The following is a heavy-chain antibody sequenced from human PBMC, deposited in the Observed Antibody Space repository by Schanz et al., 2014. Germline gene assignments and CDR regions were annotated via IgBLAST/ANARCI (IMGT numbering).Heavy chain of an antibody. V-gene: IGHV1-2*04. CDR1: GGTFSTYP. Sequence: QVQLVQSGAEVKKPGSSMKVSCKASGGTFSTYPINWLRQAPGQGLEWMGWISAYNGHTDYAQKFQGWVTMTRDTSISTAYMELRSLRSDDTAVDYCARDCSAYVGNYFDYWGQGTLVTVSS. J-gene: IGHJ4*02. CDR2: ISAYNGHT. CDR3: ARDCSAYVGNYFDY. D-gene: IGHD5-12*01.